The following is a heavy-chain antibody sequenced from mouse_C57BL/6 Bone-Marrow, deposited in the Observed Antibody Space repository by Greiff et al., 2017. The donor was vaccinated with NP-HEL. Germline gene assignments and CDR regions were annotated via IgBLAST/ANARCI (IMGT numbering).Heavy chain of an antibody. Sequence: QVQLKESGAELVRPGASVKLSCKASGYTFTDYYINWVKQRPGQGLEWIARIYPGSGNTYYNEKFKGKATLTAEKSSSTAYMQLSSLTSEDSAVYFCAREGDYSAWFAYWGQGTLVTVSA. CDR2: IYPGSGNT. V-gene: IGHV1-76*01. CDR1: GYTFTDYY. D-gene: IGHD1-1*01. J-gene: IGHJ3*01. CDR3: AREGDYSAWFAY.